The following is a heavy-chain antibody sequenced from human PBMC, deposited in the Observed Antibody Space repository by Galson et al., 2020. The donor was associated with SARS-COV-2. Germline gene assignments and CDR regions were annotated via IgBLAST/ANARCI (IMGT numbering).Heavy chain of an antibody. V-gene: IGHV3-30*01. D-gene: IGHD3-22*01. CDR3: AKDLLIIDYESSVP. J-gene: IGHJ5*02. CDR1: GFPFSTYA. Sequence: GGSLRLSCAASGFPFSTYAMHWVRQAPGKGLEWVAVISYDGSNKYYADSVKGRFTISRDNSKNTRYLQMTSLRAEDTAVYYCAKDLLIIDYESSVPWGKGSLVTVSS. CDR2: ISYDGSNK.